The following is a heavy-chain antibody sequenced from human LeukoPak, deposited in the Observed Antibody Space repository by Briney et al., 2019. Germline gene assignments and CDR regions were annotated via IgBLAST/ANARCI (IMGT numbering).Heavy chain of an antibody. V-gene: IGHV3-66*01. CDR1: GFTVSSNH. CDR2: IYSGASV. D-gene: IGHD1-26*01. J-gene: IGHJ4*02. Sequence: GGSLRLSCVAFGFTVSSNHMSWVRQAPGKGLEWVSVIYSGASVYYADSVRGRFSISRDNSKNTVYLQMNSLRAEDAAVYYCAREGASNYFDFWGRGTLVTVSS. CDR3: AREGASNYFDF.